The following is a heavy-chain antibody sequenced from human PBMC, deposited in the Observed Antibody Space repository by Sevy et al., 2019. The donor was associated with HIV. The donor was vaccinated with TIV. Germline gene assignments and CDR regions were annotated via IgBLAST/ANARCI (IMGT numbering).Heavy chain of an antibody. Sequence: SETLSLTCAVYGGSFSGYYWSWIRQPPGKGLEWIGEINHSGSTNYNPSLKSRVTISVDTSKNQVSLKLSSVTAADTAVYYCARVSDSNWRGRRFDYWGQGTLVTVSS. V-gene: IGHV4-34*01. CDR1: GGSFSGYY. J-gene: IGHJ4*02. CDR3: ARVSDSNWRGRRFDY. D-gene: IGHD4-4*01. CDR2: INHSGST.